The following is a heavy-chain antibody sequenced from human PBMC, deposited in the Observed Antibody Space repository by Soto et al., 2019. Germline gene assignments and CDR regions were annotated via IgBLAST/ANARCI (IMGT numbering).Heavy chain of an antibody. V-gene: IGHV3-21*01. J-gene: IGHJ4*02. CDR2: ISSSSSYI. D-gene: IGHD3-16*02. Sequence: PGGSLRLSCAASGFTFSSYSMNWVRQAPGKGLEWVSSISSSSSYIYYADSVKGRFTISRDNAKNSLYLQMNSLRAEDTAVYYCARESDDYIWGSYRYNYYFDYWGQGTLVTAPQ. CDR1: GFTFSSYS. CDR3: ARESDDYIWGSYRYNYYFDY.